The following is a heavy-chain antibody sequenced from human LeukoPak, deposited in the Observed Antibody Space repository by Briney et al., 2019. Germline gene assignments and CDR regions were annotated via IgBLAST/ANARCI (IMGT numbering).Heavy chain of an antibody. CDR3: AKGDGYPRYYCDY. CDR1: GFSFSSYA. D-gene: IGHD5-24*01. V-gene: IGHV3-23*01. Sequence: GGSLRLSCAASGFSFSSYAMSWVRQAPGKGLEWVSGISGSGGSTYYADSVKGRFTISRDNSKKMLYLQMNGLRAEDTAVYYCAKGDGYPRYYCDYWGQGTLVTVSS. J-gene: IGHJ4*02. CDR2: ISGSGGST.